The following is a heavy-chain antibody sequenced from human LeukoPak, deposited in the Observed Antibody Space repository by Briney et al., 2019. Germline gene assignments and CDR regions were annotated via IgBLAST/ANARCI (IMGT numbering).Heavy chain of an antibody. CDR3: ATVFPHRRRDAFDI. V-gene: IGHV1-24*01. CDR1: GYTLTELS. CDR2: FDPEDGET. J-gene: IGHJ3*02. Sequence: GASVKVSCKVSGYTLTELSMHWVRQAPGKGLEWMGGFDPEDGETIYAQKFQGRVTMTEDTSTDTAYMELSSLRSEDTAVYYCATVFPHRRRDAFDIWGQGTMVTVSS.